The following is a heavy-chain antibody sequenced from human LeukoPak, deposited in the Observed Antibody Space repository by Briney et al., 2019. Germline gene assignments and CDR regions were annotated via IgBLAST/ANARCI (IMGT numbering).Heavy chain of an antibody. CDR2: ISDSSSDT. D-gene: IGHD3-10*01. CDR1: GFXFSSYS. V-gene: IGHV3-48*02. Sequence: PGGSLRLSCVASGFXFSSYSINWVRQAPGKGLEWVSYISDSSSDTNYADSVKGRFTISRDNAKNSLYLQMNSLRDEDTAVYYCARVRTGYWGQGTLVTVSS. CDR3: ARVRTGY. J-gene: IGHJ4*02.